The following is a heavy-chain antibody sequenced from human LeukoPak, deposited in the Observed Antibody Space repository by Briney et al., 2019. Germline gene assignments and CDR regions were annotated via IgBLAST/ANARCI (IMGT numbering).Heavy chain of an antibody. Sequence: PGGSLRLSCAASGFTFSSYGMHWVRQAPGKGLEWVAVISYDGSNKYYADSVKGRFTISRDNSKNTLYLQMNSLRAEDTAVYYCAKEDTYYYDSSGHSPFDYWGQGTLVTVSS. CDR3: AKEDTYYYDSSGHSPFDY. J-gene: IGHJ4*02. CDR2: ISYDGSNK. CDR1: GFTFSSYG. D-gene: IGHD3-22*01. V-gene: IGHV3-30*18.